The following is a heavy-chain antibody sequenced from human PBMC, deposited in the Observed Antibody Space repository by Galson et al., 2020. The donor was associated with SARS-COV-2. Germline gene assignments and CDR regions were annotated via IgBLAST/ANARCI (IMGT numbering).Heavy chain of an antibody. J-gene: IGHJ4*02. CDR2: INHSGST. V-gene: IGHV4-34*01. D-gene: IGHD3-10*01. Sequence: SETLSLTCAVSGGSFSGYYWTWIRQTPGKGLEWIGEINHSGSTNYNPSLKSRVTITVDTTKNQFSLTVNSVTAADTAVYYCARADPTYGSGTSDYWGQGTLVTVSS. CDR1: GGSFSGYY. CDR3: ARADPTYGSGTSDY.